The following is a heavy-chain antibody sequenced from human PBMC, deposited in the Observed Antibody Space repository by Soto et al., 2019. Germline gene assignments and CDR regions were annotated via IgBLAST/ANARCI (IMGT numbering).Heavy chain of an antibody. Sequence: QVQLVQSGAEVKKPGSSVNVSCKASGGTFSTYSIDCVRQAPGQGLEWMGGIIPAFGSPNYAQRFQGRVTITADESTSTAYMELSRLRSDDTAVYYCARAEVARAYFEFWGHGTLVTVSS. CDR3: ARAEVARAYFEF. CDR2: IIPAFGSP. J-gene: IGHJ4*01. V-gene: IGHV1-69*01. CDR1: GGTFSTYS. D-gene: IGHD5-12*01.